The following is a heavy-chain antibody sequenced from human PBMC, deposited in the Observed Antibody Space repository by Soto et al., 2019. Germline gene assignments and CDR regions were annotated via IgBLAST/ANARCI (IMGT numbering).Heavy chain of an antibody. CDR3: AWVIWFGELLSG. Sequence: EVQLVESGGGLVKPGGPLRLSCAASGFIFSSYSMNWVRQAPGKGLEWVSSISSTSSYIYYADSVKGRFTISRDNAKNSLFLQMNSLRAEDTAVYYCAWVIWFGELLSGWGQGTLVTVSS. CDR1: GFIFSSYS. V-gene: IGHV3-21*01. CDR2: ISSTSSYI. D-gene: IGHD3-10*01. J-gene: IGHJ4*02.